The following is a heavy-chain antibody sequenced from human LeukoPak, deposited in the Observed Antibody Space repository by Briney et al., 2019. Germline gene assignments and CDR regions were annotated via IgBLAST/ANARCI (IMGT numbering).Heavy chain of an antibody. Sequence: GGSLRLSCAAAGFTFSSYWMSWVRQAPGKGLEWVANIKQDGSEKYYVDSVKGRFTISRDNAKNSLYLQMNSLRAEDTAVYYCARIAAAGTADYWGQGTLVTVSS. J-gene: IGHJ4*02. CDR3: ARIAAAGTADY. V-gene: IGHV3-7*01. D-gene: IGHD6-13*01. CDR1: GFTFSSYW. CDR2: IKQDGSEK.